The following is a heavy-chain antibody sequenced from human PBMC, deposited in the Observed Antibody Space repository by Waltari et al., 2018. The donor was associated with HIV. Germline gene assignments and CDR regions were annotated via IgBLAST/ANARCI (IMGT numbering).Heavy chain of an antibody. CDR3: AREALYYYDSSGYYTDY. J-gene: IGHJ4*02. V-gene: IGHV4-38-2*02. CDR1: GYSISSGSY. CDR2: IYHSGST. Sequence: QVQLQESGPGLVKPSETLSLTCAVSGYSISSGSYWGWIRQPPGKGLEWVGGIYHSGSTYYNPSLKSRVTISVDTSKNQFSLKRSSVPAADTAVYYCAREALYYYDSSGYYTDYWGQGTLVTVSS. D-gene: IGHD3-22*01.